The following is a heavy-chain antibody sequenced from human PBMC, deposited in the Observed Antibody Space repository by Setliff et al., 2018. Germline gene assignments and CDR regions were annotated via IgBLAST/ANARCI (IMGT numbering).Heavy chain of an antibody. V-gene: IGHV1-2*02. D-gene: IGHD3-10*01. J-gene: IGHJ4*02. CDR3: ATDQERFGELFDY. CDR1: GYTFTGYY. CDR2: INPNSGGT. Sequence: GASVKVSCKASGYTFTGYYMHWVRQAPGQGLEWMGWINPNSGGTNYAQKFQGRVTMTEDTSTDTAYMELSSLRSEDTAVYYCATDQERFGELFDYWGQGTLVTVSS.